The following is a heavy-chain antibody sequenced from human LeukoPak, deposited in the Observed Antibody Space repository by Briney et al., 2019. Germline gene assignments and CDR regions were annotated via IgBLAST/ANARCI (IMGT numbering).Heavy chain of an antibody. CDR1: GFTFNTYW. J-gene: IGHJ4*02. D-gene: IGHD3-22*01. CDR2: INSAGSST. Sequence: GGSLRLSCAASGFTFNTYWMHWVRQAPGKGLVWVSRINSAGSSTTYADSVKGRFTISRDNAKNTLYLQMNSLRAEDTAVYYCVRFSYDSDGYTAGDYWGRGTLVTVSS. V-gene: IGHV3-74*01. CDR3: VRFSYDSDGYTAGDY.